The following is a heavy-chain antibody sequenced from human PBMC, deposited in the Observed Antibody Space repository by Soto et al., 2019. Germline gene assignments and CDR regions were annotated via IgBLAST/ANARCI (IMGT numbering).Heavy chain of an antibody. D-gene: IGHD1-26*01. Sequence: EVQLVESGGGLVQPGRSLRLSCAASGFTFDDYAMHWVRQAPGKGLEWVSGISWNSGSIGYADSVKGRFTISRDNAKNSLYLQMNSLRAEDTALYYCAKDKWELSYYFDYWGRGALVTVSS. CDR3: AKDKWELSYYFDY. V-gene: IGHV3-9*01. CDR1: GFTFDDYA. CDR2: ISWNSGSI. J-gene: IGHJ4*02.